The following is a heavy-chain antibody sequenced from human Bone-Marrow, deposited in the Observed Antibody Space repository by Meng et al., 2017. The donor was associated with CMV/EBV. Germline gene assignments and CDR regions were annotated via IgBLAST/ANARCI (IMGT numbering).Heavy chain of an antibody. CDR1: SGSFSGYY. CDR3: ARGRGYCSDTSCYWADY. V-gene: IGHV4-34*01. J-gene: IGHJ4*02. CDR2: INHSGSI. D-gene: IGHD2-2*01. Sequence: SETLSLTCAVYSGSFSGYYWSWIRHSPGKGLEWIGEINHSGSINYNPSLRSRVTISVDTSKNQFSLKLTSVTTADTAVYYCARGRGYCSDTSCYWADYWGQGSLVTVSS.